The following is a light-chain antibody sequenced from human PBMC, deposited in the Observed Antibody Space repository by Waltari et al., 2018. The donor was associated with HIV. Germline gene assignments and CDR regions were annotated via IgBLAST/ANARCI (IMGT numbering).Light chain of an antibody. CDR2: GGS. Sequence: QSALTQPASVSGSPGQSITISCTGTSSDVGIYNLFSWCQQYPGKAPKLMSYGGSKRPSGVSNRLSASKTGNTASLTISRLQTEVEADYYCASYAGMFVVFGGWTKLTV. CDR1: SSDVGIYNL. J-gene: IGLJ2*01. V-gene: IGLV2-23*01. CDR3: ASYAGMFVV.